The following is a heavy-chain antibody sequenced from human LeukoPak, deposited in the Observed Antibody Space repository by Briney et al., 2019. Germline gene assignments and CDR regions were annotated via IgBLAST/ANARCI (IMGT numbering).Heavy chain of an antibody. CDR2: INPSGGST. Sequence: ASVTVSFTASGYTFTSYYMHWVRQAPGQGLEWMGVINPSGGSTSYAQKFQGRVTMTRDTSTSTVYMELSSLRSEDTAVYYCASSLPLWSGYYTAPGAYYYYYGMDVWGQGTTVTVSS. CDR3: ASSLPLWSGYYTAPGAYYYYYGMDV. J-gene: IGHJ6*02. CDR1: GYTFTSYY. V-gene: IGHV1-46*01. D-gene: IGHD3-3*01.